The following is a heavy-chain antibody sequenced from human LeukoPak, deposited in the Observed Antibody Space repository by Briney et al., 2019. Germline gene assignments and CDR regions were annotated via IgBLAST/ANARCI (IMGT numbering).Heavy chain of an antibody. D-gene: IGHD3-10*01. CDR2: IYYSGST. CDR1: GGSISSYY. J-gene: IGHJ4*02. Sequence: SERLSLTCTVSGGSISSYYWSLIRQPPGKGLEWIGYIYYSGSTNYNPSLKSRVTISLDTSKNQFSLKLNSVTAADTAVYYCASHYGSGSFYSPFDYWGQGTLVTVSS. CDR3: ASHYGSGSFYSPFDY. V-gene: IGHV4-59*01.